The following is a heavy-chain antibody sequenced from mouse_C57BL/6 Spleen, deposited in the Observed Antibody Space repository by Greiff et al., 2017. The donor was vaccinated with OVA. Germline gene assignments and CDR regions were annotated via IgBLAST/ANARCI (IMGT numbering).Heavy chain of an antibody. CDR3: ARNYGRGYFDV. CDR1: GFTFSDYG. V-gene: IGHV5-17*01. D-gene: IGHD1-1*01. J-gene: IGHJ1*03. Sequence: EVKLQESGGGLVKPGGSLKLSCAASGFTFSDYGMHWVRQAPEKGLEWVAYISSGSSTIYYADTVKGRFTISRDNAKNTLFLQMTSLRSEDTAMYYCARNYGRGYFDVWGTGTTVTVSS. CDR2: ISSGSSTI.